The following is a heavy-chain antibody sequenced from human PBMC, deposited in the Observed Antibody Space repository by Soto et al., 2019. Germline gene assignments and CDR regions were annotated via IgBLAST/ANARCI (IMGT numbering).Heavy chain of an antibody. J-gene: IGHJ4*02. D-gene: IGHD5-18*01. CDR2: IYPGDSDT. CDR1: GYSFTSYW. Sequence: GSLKISVKDSGYSFTSYWIGWVRQMPGKGLEWMGIIYPGDSDTRYSPSFQGQVTISADKSISTDYLQWSSLKASDTAMYYCASLCSYGPAEYFDDWGQGTLVTVSS. CDR3: ASLCSYGPAEYFDD. V-gene: IGHV5-51*01.